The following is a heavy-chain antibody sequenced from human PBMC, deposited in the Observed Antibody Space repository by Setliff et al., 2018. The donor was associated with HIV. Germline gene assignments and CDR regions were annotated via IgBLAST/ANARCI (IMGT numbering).Heavy chain of an antibody. CDR3: ARSNPGITAGLLAY. CDR1: FYSISSSGYY. V-gene: IGHV4-38-2*01. Sequence: PSETLSLTCAVSFYSISSSGYYWGWLRQPPGKGLEWIGSIYHSGSTYYNPSLKSRVTISVDTSKNQFSLKLSSVTAADTATYYCARSNPGITAGLLAYWGPGTLVTVSS. CDR2: IYHSGST. D-gene: IGHD6-13*01. J-gene: IGHJ4*02.